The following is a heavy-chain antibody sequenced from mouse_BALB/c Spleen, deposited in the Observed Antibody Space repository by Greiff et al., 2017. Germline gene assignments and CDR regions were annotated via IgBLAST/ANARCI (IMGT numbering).Heavy chain of an antibody. CDR1: GFSLTSYG. D-gene: IGHD2-1*01. CDR3: ARDQGSTMVPDYYAMDY. J-gene: IGHJ4*01. V-gene: IGHV2-9*02. Sequence: VKLMESGPGLVAPSQSLSITCTVSGFSLTSYGVHWVRQPPGKGLEWLGVIWAGGSTNYNSALMSRLSISKDNSKSQVFLKMNSLQTDDTAMYYCARDQGSTMVPDYYAMDYWGQGTSVTVSS. CDR2: IWAGGST.